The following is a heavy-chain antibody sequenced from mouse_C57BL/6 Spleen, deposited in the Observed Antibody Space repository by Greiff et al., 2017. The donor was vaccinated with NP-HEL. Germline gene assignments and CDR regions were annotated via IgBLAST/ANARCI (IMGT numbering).Heavy chain of an antibody. CDR1: GYTFTSYW. D-gene: IGHD1-1*01. Sequence: VQLQQPGAELVKPGASVKVSCKASGYTFTSYWMHWVKQRPGQGLEWLGRIHPSDSDTNYNQKFKGKATLTVDKSSSTAYMQLSSLTSEGSAVYYCAIGGYGSSYAMDYWGQGTSVTVSS. CDR3: AIGGYGSSYAMDY. V-gene: IGHV1-74*01. CDR2: IHPSDSDT. J-gene: IGHJ4*01.